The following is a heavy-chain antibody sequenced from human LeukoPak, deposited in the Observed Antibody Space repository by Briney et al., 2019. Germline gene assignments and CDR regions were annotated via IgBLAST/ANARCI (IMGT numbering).Heavy chain of an antibody. Sequence: GESLKISCKGSGYSFTSYWIDWVRQMPGKGLEWMGITYPGDSDTRYSPSFQGQVTISADKSISTAYLQWSSLKASDTAMYYCARLYYYYDSSGYYPTHEYFQHWGQGTLVTVSS. V-gene: IGHV5-51*01. J-gene: IGHJ1*01. CDR1: GYSFTSYW. CDR2: TYPGDSDT. CDR3: ARLYYYYDSSGYYPTHEYFQH. D-gene: IGHD3-22*01.